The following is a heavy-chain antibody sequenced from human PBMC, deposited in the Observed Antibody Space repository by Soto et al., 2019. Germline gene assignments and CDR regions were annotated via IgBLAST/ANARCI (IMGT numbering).Heavy chain of an antibody. Sequence: PGGSLRLSCAASGFTFSSYAMSWVRQAPGKGLEWVSAISGSGGSTYYADSVKGRFAISRDNSKNTLYLQMNSLRAEDTAVYYCAKISGVYSSSSLVGPSGFDYWGQGTLVTVSS. D-gene: IGHD6-6*01. CDR3: AKISGVYSSSSLVGPSGFDY. J-gene: IGHJ4*02. CDR1: GFTFSSYA. V-gene: IGHV3-23*01. CDR2: ISGSGGST.